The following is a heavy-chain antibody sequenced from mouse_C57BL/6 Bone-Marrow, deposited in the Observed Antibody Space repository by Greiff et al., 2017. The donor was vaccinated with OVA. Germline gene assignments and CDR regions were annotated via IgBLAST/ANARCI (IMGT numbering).Heavy chain of an antibody. Sequence: VQLKESGGGLVKPGGSLKLSCAASGFTFSSYAMSWVRQTPEKRLEWVATISDGGSYTYYPDNVKGRFTISRDNAKNNLYLQMSHLKSEDTAMYYCASPHAMDYWGQGTSGTVSS. CDR2: ISDGGSYT. J-gene: IGHJ4*01. V-gene: IGHV5-4*01. CDR3: ASPHAMDY. CDR1: GFTFSSYA.